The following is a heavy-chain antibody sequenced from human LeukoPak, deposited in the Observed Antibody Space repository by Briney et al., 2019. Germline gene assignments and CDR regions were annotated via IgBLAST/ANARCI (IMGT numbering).Heavy chain of an antibody. CDR1: VGSLNSNY. Sequence: PSETLSLTCTVSVGSLNSNYCSSIRQPPGKGLEWIGYIYYSGSTNYNPSLKSRVTISVDTSKNQFSLKLSSVTAADTAVYYCARRGYYYYYGMDVWGQGTTVTVSS. V-gene: IGHV4-59*08. CDR2: IYYSGST. J-gene: IGHJ6*02. CDR3: ARRGYYYYYGMDV.